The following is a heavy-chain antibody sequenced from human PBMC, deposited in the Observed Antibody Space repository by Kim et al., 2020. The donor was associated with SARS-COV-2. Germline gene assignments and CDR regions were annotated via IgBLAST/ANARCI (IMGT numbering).Heavy chain of an antibody. CDR3: VRDPEGDYGFDY. CDR2: IKYDGSQK. CDR1: GFTFNTYW. Sequence: GESLKISCAASGFTFNTYWMSWVRQAPGQGLEWVGNIKYDGSQKSYVGSVKGRFTISRDNAKNLLYLQMNSLRAEDTAVYYCVRDPEGDYGFDYWGQGTLVSVSS. D-gene: IGHD4-17*01. J-gene: IGHJ4*02. V-gene: IGHV3-7*01.